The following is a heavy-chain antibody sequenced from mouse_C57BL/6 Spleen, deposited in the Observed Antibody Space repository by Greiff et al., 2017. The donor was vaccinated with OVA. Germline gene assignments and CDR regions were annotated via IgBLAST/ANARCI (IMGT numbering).Heavy chain of an antibody. J-gene: IGHJ3*01. V-gene: IGHV1-22*01. D-gene: IGHD2-3*01. CDR3: ARWGWLLLAWFAY. Sequence: EVKLQQSGPELVKPGASVKMSCKASGYTFTDYNMHWVKQSHGKSLEWIGYINPNNGGTSYNQKFKGKATLTVNKSSSTAYMELRSLTSEDSAVYYCARWGWLLLAWFAYWGQGTLVTVSA. CDR2: INPNNGGT. CDR1: GYTFTDYN.